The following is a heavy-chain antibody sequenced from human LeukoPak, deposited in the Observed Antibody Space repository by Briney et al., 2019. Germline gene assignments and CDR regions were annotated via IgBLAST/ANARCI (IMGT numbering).Heavy chain of an antibody. CDR2: ISSSSSYI. CDR3: ARDHRGGLRYFDWLVDY. CDR1: GFTFSSYS. D-gene: IGHD3-9*01. V-gene: IGHV3-21*01. J-gene: IGHJ4*02. Sequence: GGSLRLSCAASGFTFSSYSMNWVRQAPGKGLDWVSSISSSSSYIYYADSVKGRFTISRDNAKNSLYLQMNSLRAEDTAVYYCARDHRGGLRYFDWLVDYWGQGTLVTVSS.